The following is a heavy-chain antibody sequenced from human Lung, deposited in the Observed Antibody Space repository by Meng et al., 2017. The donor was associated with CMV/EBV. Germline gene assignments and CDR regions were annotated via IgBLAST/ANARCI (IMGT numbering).Heavy chain of an antibody. V-gene: IGHV1-2*02. Sequence: SXXVSXKASGYTFPGYYIHWGRQAPGEGLEWLGWINPDSGGTNFAQKFQDRVTMTRDTSITTSYKELTRLRSDDTAVYYCAREVTYFEFWSCHGQGKNWFETGXQGNXVTVSS. J-gene: IGHJ5*02. CDR1: GYTFPGYY. CDR2: INPDSGGT. D-gene: IGHD3-3*01. CDR3: AREVTYFEFWSCHGQGKNWFET.